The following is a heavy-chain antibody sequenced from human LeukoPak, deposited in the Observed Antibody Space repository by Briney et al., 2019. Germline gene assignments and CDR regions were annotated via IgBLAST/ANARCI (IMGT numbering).Heavy chain of an antibody. V-gene: IGHV4-34*01. J-gene: IGHJ4*02. Sequence: SETLSLTCAVYGGSFSGYYWSWIRQPPGKGLEWIGEINHSGSTNYNPSLKSRVTISVDTSKNQFSLKLSSVTAADTAVYYCARVEIYYDSSGYYTEYYFDYWGQGTLVTVSS. CDR1: GGSFSGYY. D-gene: IGHD3-22*01. CDR3: ARVEIYYDSSGYYTEYYFDY. CDR2: INHSGST.